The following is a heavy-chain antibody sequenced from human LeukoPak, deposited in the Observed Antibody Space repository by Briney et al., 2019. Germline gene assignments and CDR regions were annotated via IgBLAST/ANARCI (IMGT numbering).Heavy chain of an antibody. CDR3: AREKQLVPQARLYYLDV. J-gene: IGHJ6*03. CDR1: GGSISGCY. Sequence: SETLSLTCSVSGGSISGCYWSWIRQPAGKGLEWIGHIYTGGSTNYNPPLESRVTMSVDTSKNQFSLKLSSVTAADTAVYYCAREKQLVPQARLYYLDVWGKGITVTVSS. V-gene: IGHV4-4*07. CDR2: IYTGGST. D-gene: IGHD6-6*01.